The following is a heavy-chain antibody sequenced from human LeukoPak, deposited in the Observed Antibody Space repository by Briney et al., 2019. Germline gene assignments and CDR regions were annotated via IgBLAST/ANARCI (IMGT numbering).Heavy chain of an antibody. J-gene: IGHJ4*02. CDR1: GFTLSHYA. CDR2: IGGGGGST. CDR3: ARDSTFRGGTDSSSWYYFDY. D-gene: IGHD6-13*01. Sequence: GGSLRLSCSMSGFTLSHYAMSWVRQAPGKGLEWVSTIGGGGGSTDYTDSVKGRFTISRDNSKNTLYLQMNSLGAEDTAVYYCARDSTFRGGTDSSSWYYFDYWGQGTLVTVSS. V-gene: IGHV3-23*01.